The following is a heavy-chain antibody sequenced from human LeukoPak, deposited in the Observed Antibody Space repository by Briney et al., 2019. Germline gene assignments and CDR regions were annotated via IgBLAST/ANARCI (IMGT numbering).Heavy chain of an antibody. D-gene: IGHD3-10*01. J-gene: IGHJ4*02. Sequence: AASVKVSCKASGYTFSSYYIHWVRQAPGQGLEWMGIINPAGGSTTYAQVFQGRVTMTRDTSTSTVYMELSSLRSEDTAVYYCARALSWLGDLHDQWGQGTLVTVSS. V-gene: IGHV1-46*01. CDR2: INPAGGST. CDR3: ARALSWLGDLHDQ. CDR1: GYTFSSYY.